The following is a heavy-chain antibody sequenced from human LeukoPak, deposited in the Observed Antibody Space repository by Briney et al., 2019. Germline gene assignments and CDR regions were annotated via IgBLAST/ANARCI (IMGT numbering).Heavy chain of an antibody. D-gene: IGHD6-19*01. J-gene: IGHJ4*02. CDR1: GVSISSYY. CDR2: IYYSGST. Sequence: SETLSLTCTVSGVSISSYYWSWLRQPPGKGLEWIGYIYYSGSTNYNPSLKSRVTISVETSKNQVALKLSSVAAADTAVYYCASRGRAGSDMLALDYWGQGTLVTVSS. V-gene: IGHV4-59*01. CDR3: ASRGRAGSDMLALDY.